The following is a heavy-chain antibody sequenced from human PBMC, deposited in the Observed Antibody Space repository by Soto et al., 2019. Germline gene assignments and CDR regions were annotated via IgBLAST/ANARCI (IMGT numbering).Heavy chain of an antibody. CDR1: GGSISSFNYF. CDR2: LYYSGNT. J-gene: IGHJ5*02. V-gene: IGHV4-39*01. D-gene: IGHD2-15*01. CDR3: ARGGGSTFNWFDP. Sequence: QLQLQESGPGLVKPSETLSLTCTVSGGSISSFNYFWGWIRQPLGKGLEWIGSLYYSGNTYYNPSLQSRVTISVDTSKKQCTLTLRSVTAADTAVYYCARGGGSTFNWFDPWGQGTLVTVSP.